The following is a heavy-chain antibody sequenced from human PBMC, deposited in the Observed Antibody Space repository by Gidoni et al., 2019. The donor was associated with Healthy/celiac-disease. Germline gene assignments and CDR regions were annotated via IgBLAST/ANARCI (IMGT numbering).Heavy chain of an antibody. CDR2: IIPILGIA. V-gene: IGHV1-69*04. CDR1: GGSVSSYA. J-gene: IGHJ6*02. D-gene: IGHD2-21*02. CDR3: ARVDCGGDCYTPTYGMDV. Sequence: QVQLVQSGAEVTKPGSSVKVSCKSSGGSVSSYAISWVRQAPGQGLEWMGRIIPILGIANYAHTFQGRVTITADKSTVTAYMELSSLRSEDTAVYYCARVDCGGDCYTPTYGMDVWGQVTTVTVSS.